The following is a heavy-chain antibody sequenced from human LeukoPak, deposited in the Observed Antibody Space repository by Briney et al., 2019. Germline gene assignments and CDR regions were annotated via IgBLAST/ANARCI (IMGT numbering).Heavy chain of an antibody. V-gene: IGHV4-39*01. J-gene: IGHJ5*02. CDR2: IYYSGRT. D-gene: IGHD3-10*01. Sequence: WARQHPGKWLEWLGSIYYSGRTYYNPSLKSRVTISVDTSKKQFSLKLSSVTAADTAVYYCARGRPDGSGSYYKFDPWGQGTLVTVSS. CDR3: ARGRPDGSGSYYKFDP.